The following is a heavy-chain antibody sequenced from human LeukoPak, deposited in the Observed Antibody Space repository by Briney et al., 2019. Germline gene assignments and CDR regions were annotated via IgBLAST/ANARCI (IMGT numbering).Heavy chain of an antibody. D-gene: IGHD4-23*01. CDR1: GFTFSSYS. CDR2: ISSSSSYI. CDR3: ARGRTYFTVVTKYYFDY. Sequence: GGSLRLSCAASGFTFSSYSMNWVRQAPGKGLEWVSSISSSSSYIYYADSVKGRFTISRDNAKNSLYLQMNSLRAEDTAVYYCARGRTYFTVVTKYYFDYWGQGTLVTVSS. J-gene: IGHJ4*02. V-gene: IGHV3-21*01.